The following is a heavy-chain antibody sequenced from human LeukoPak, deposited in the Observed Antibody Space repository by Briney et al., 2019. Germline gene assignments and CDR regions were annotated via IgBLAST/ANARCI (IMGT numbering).Heavy chain of an antibody. Sequence: PGGSLRLSCAASGFTFSSYGMHWVRQAPGKGLEWVAVISYDGSNKYYADSVKGRFTISRDNAKNSLYLQMNSLRAEDTAVYYCAREPPGIAAAGYYYYYGMDVWGQGTTVTVSS. CDR1: GFTFSSYG. D-gene: IGHD6-13*01. V-gene: IGHV3-30*03. CDR3: AREPPGIAAAGYYYYYGMDV. CDR2: ISYDGSNK. J-gene: IGHJ6*02.